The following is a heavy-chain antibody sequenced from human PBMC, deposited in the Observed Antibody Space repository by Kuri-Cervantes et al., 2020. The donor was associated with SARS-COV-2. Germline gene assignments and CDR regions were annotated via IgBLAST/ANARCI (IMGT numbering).Heavy chain of an antibody. D-gene: IGHD6-6*01. V-gene: IGHV3-30*02. Sequence: GGSLRLSCAASGFTFSSYGMHWVRQTPGKGLEWVAFIRYDGQSKYYADSVKGRSTISRDSSKDTLYLQMNSLRTDDTAFYYCAKDHRYSSSSGVGYFDSWGQGTLVTVSS. J-gene: IGHJ4*02. CDR1: GFTFSSYG. CDR3: AKDHRYSSSSGVGYFDS. CDR2: IRYDGQSK.